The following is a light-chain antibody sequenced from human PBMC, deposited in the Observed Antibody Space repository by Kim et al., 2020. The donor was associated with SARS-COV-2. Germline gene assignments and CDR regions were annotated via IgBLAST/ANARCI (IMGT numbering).Light chain of an antibody. CDR1: PGVSTW. V-gene: IGKV1-12*01. J-gene: IGKJ3*01. Sequence: ASVGDRVTITCRASPGVSTWLAWYQQKPGKAPRLLIYAASDLQSGVPSRFSGSGSGTDFTLTISSLQPEDVATYSCQQSYSLPPTFGPGTRVDIK. CDR2: AAS. CDR3: QQSYSLPPT.